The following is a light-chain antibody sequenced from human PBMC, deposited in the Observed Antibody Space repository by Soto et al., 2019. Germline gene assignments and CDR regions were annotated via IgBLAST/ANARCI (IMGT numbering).Light chain of an antibody. Sequence: EIVMTQSPASLSVSPGDGATLSCRASLSVASNVAWYQQKPGQGPRRLIHGASTRAVGVPARFSGSGSGTDFTLTISSLQSEDFAVYYCQQYHNWSPQYTFVQGTKLQIK. J-gene: IGKJ2*01. CDR2: GAS. CDR1: LSVASN. V-gene: IGKV3-15*01. CDR3: QQYHNWSPQYT.